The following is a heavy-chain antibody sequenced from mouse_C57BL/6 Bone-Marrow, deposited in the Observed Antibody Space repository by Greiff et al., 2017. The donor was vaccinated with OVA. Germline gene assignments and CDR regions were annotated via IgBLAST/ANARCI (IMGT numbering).Heavy chain of an antibody. V-gene: IGHV1-4*01. J-gene: IGHJ4*01. CDR3: ARKGLRHYYAMDD. CDR2: INPSSGYT. Sequence: QVQLQQSGAELARPGASVKMSCKASGYTFTSYTMHWVKQRPGQGLEWIGYINPSSGYTKYNQKFKDKATLTADKSSSTAYMQLSSLTSEDSAVYYCARKGLRHYYAMDDWGQGTSVTVSS. CDR1: GYTFTSYT.